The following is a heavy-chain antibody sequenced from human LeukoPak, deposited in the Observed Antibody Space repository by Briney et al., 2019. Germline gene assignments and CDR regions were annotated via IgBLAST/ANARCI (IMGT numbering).Heavy chain of an antibody. Sequence: GRSLRLSCAASGFTFSSYAMHWVRQAPGKGLEWVAVISYDGSNKYYADSVKGRFTISRDNSKNTLYLQMNSLRAEDTAVYYCARDRGYCSSTSCSDTGYYYYGMDVWGQGTTVTVSS. V-gene: IGHV3-30-3*01. CDR3: ARDRGYCSSTSCSDTGYYYYGMDV. J-gene: IGHJ6*02. D-gene: IGHD2-2*01. CDR2: ISYDGSNK. CDR1: GFTFSSYA.